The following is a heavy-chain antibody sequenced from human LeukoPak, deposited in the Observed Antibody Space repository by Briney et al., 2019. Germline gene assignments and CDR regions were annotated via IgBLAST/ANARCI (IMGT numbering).Heavy chain of an antibody. CDR1: GYTFTGYY. D-gene: IGHD4-17*01. V-gene: IGHV1-2*02. CDR2: INPNSGGT. CDR3: ARGTTRYGLDV. Sequence: ASLKVSCKASGYTFTGYYMHWVRQAPGQGLEWMGWINPNSGGTDYAQKFQGRVTMTRDTSISTAHMELSSLKSDDTAIYYCARGTTRYGLDVWGQGTTVTVSS. J-gene: IGHJ6*02.